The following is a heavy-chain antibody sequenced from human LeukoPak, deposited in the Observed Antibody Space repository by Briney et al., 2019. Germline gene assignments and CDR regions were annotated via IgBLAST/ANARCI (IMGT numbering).Heavy chain of an antibody. CDR3: ARGPMIGYRFDY. Sequence: SVKVSCKASGGTFSSYTISWVRQAPGQGLEWMGRIIPILGIANYAQKFQGRVTITADKSTSTAYMELSSLRSEDTAVCYCARGPMIGYRFDYWGQGTLVTVSS. CDR2: IIPILGIA. J-gene: IGHJ4*02. D-gene: IGHD3-22*01. V-gene: IGHV1-69*02. CDR1: GGTFSSYT.